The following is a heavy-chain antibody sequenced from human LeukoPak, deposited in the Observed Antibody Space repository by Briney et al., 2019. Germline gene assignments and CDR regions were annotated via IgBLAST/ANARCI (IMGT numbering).Heavy chain of an antibody. Sequence: GGSLRLSCAASGFTFSSYAMSWVRQAPGKGLEGVSAISGSGGSTYYADSVKGRFTISRDNSKNTLYLQMNSLKAEDTAVYYCANSQSSSSGFDYWGQGTLVTVSS. J-gene: IGHJ4*02. CDR1: GFTFSSYA. CDR3: ANSQSSSSGFDY. CDR2: ISGSGGST. D-gene: IGHD6-19*01. V-gene: IGHV3-23*01.